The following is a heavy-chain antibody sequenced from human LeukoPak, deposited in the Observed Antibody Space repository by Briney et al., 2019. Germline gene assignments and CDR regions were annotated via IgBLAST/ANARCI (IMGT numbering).Heavy chain of an antibody. CDR1: GFTFSTYS. CDR2: ISGSSSYI. Sequence: GGSLRLSCAASGFTFSTYSMNWVRQAPGKGLEWVSSISGSSSYIYYGDSVKGRFTTSRDNAKNSLYLQMNSLRVEDTAVYYCARAVRRYGMDVWGQGTTVTVSS. V-gene: IGHV3-21*01. J-gene: IGHJ6*02. CDR3: ARAVRRYGMDV.